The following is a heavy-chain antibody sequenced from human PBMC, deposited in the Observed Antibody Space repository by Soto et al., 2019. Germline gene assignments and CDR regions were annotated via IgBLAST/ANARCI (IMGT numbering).Heavy chain of an antibody. CDR2: MKQDASEK. V-gene: IGHV3-7*01. D-gene: IGHD2-15*01. Sequence: GVSLRLSCAPSGFTFSNYWMTWVRQAPGKGLEWVASMKQDASEKQYVDSVKGRFTISRDNAKNSLYPQMNSLRAEDTAVYYCAKVVVVADTGAFDMWGQGTMVTVSS. CDR1: GFTFSNYW. J-gene: IGHJ3*02. CDR3: AKVVVVADTGAFDM.